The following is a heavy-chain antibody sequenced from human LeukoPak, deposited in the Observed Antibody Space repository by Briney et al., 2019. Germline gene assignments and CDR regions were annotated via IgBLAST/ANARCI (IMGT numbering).Heavy chain of an antibody. CDR2: IKQDGSEK. CDR1: GFTFSSYW. Sequence: GGSLRLSCAASGFTFSSYWMSWVRQAPGKGLEWVANIKQDGSEKYYVDSVKGRFTISRDNAKNSLYLQMHSLRAEDTAVYYCARAGGAYYGIAFDIWGQGTMVTVSS. D-gene: IGHD1-26*01. J-gene: IGHJ3*02. V-gene: IGHV3-7*01. CDR3: ARAGGAYYGIAFDI.